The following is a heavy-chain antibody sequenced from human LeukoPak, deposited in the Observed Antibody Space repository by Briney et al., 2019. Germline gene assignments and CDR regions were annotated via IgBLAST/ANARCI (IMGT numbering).Heavy chain of an antibody. CDR3: ARDLITVTKGFDI. V-gene: IGHV4-4*09. D-gene: IGHD4-17*01. Sequence: SETLSLTCTVSGGSLSSYYWSWIRQPPGKGLEWIGYIFTSGSTNYNPSLKSRVTISMDTSKNQFSLKLRSVTAADTAVYYCARDLITVTKGFDIWGQGTMVSVSS. CDR1: GGSLSSYY. J-gene: IGHJ3*02. CDR2: IFTSGST.